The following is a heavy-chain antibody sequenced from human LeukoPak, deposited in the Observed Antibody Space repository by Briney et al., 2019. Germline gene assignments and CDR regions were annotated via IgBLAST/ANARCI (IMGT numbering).Heavy chain of an antibody. CDR2: ISYDGGKT. V-gene: IGHV3-30-3*01. Sequence: GGSLRLSCAASGFIFGGYAMHWVRQAPGKGLQWLAVISYDGGKTYYADSVKGRFTISRDNAKNSLYLQMNSLRAEDTAVYYCARIGVAGIDDYWGQGTLVTVSS. CDR3: ARIGVAGIDDY. CDR1: GFIFGGYA. D-gene: IGHD6-19*01. J-gene: IGHJ4*02.